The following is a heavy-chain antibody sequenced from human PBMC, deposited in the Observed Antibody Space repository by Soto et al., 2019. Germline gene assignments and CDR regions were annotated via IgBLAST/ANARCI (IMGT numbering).Heavy chain of an antibody. CDR1: GGSISSYY. J-gene: IGHJ4*02. CDR2: IYYTGYT. CDR3: ARVKWFGESGFDY. Sequence: QVQLQESGPGLVKPSETLSLTCTVSGGSISSYYWSWIRQPPGKGLEWIGYIYYTGYTNYNPSLKSRVTISVDTSKNQFPLNVSSVTAADTAVYYCARVKWFGESGFDYWGQGTLVTVSS. V-gene: IGHV4-59*01. D-gene: IGHD3-10*01.